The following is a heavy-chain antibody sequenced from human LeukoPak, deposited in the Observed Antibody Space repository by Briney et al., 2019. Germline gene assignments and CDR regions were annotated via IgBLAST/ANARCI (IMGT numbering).Heavy chain of an antibody. D-gene: IGHD1-26*01. J-gene: IGHJ5*02. CDR2: IDKKDNFYAT. CDR3: TRDSGTYNWLDP. V-gene: IGHV3-73*01. CDR1: GFTFSGSA. Sequence: GGSLRLSCAASGFTFSGSAIHWVRQSSGKGLEWVGHIDKKDNFYATTSAASVTGRFTISRDDSKNTAYLQMNSPKTEDTALYYCTRDSGTYNWLDPWGQGTLVTVSS.